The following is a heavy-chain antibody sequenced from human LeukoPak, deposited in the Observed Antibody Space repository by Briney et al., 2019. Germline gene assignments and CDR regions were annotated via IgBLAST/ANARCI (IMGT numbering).Heavy chain of an antibody. CDR3: ARDNSGVFDY. Sequence: SETLSLTRTVTGGFISSGGYYWSWIRQFPGESLEWIGYIYYTGTTSYNPSLKTRLTLSVDTSKNQFSLRLSSVTAADTAVYYCARDNSGVFDYWGQGTLVTVSS. CDR2: IYYTGTT. V-gene: IGHV4-31*03. J-gene: IGHJ4*02. D-gene: IGHD3-10*01. CDR1: GGFISSGGYY.